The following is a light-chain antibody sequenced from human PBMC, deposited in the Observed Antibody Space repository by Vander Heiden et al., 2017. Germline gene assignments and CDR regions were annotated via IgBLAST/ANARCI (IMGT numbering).Light chain of an antibody. CDR2: LGS. Sequence: DIVMTQSPLSLPVTPGESASISCRSSQSLRHSNGKNYLDWYLQKPGQSPQLLIYLGSDRASGVPDRFSGSGSGTDFTLKISSVEAEDVGVYYCMQALQTPWTFGQGTKVRIK. CDR1: QSLRHSNGKNY. J-gene: IGKJ1*01. V-gene: IGKV2-28*01. CDR3: MQALQTPWT.